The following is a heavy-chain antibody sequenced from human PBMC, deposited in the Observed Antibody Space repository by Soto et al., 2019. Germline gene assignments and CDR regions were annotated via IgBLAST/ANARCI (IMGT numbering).Heavy chain of an antibody. D-gene: IGHD3-3*01. J-gene: IGHJ3*02. CDR2: INPATGAA. Sequence: QLHLVQSGAVVKKPGASVTVSCSASGYPVTAYYMHWVRQAPGRGLEWMGGINPATGAAKYTQTFRGRVNMARETPTRTVLMEPDGPKSEGPARFSLAGGGGVGVAGSAAFDMWGQGTLVTVSS. CDR1: GYPVTAYY. CDR3: AGGGGVGVAGSAAFDM. V-gene: IGHV1-2*02.